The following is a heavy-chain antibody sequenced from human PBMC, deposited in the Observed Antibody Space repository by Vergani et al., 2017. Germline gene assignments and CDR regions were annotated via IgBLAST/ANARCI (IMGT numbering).Heavy chain of an antibody. CDR1: GGSISSGGYS. V-gene: IGHV4-30-2*01. CDR2: IYHSGST. D-gene: IGHD1-20*01. CDR3: ARSVTGKNYYYMDV. Sequence: QLQLQESGSGLVKPSQTLSLTCAVSGGSISSGGYSWSWIRQPPGKGLEWVGYIYHSGSTYYNPSLKSRVTISVDRYKNQFSLKLSSVTAADTAVYYCARSVTGKNYYYMDVWGKGTTVTVSS. J-gene: IGHJ6*03.